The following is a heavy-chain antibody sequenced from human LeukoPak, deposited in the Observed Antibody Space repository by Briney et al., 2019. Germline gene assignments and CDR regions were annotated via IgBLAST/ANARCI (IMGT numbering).Heavy chain of an antibody. CDR3: ARGLKWLDY. CDR1: GFTFSNYW. Sequence: GGSLRLSCAASGFTFSNYWMTWVRQAPGKGLEWVANMNQDGSERYYVDSVKGRFTISRDNAKKSLYLQMNSLRAEDTALYYCARGLKWLDYWGQGTLVTVSS. CDR2: MNQDGSER. D-gene: IGHD2-8*01. V-gene: IGHV3-7*05. J-gene: IGHJ4*02.